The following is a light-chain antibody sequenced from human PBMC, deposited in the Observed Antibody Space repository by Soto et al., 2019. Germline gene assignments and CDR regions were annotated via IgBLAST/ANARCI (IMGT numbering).Light chain of an antibody. CDR2: DAS. V-gene: IGKV1-5*01. J-gene: IGKJ1*01. CDR3: QQYNNYWT. Sequence: DIQMTPSPSTLSASVGDRITITCRASQSINSWLAWYQQKPGKAPKLLIYDASSLESGVPSRFSGSGSATEFTLTISSLQPDDFATYYCQQYNNYWTFGQGTKVDIK. CDR1: QSINSW.